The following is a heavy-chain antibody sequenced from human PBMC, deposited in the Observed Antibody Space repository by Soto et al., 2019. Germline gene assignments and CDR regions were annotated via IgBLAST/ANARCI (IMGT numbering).Heavy chain of an antibody. J-gene: IGHJ5*02. CDR3: AKGHRSSGWYNWFDP. V-gene: IGHV3-23*01. D-gene: IGHD6-19*01. CDR1: GFTFSSYA. CDR2: ISGTGGTT. Sequence: GGSLRLSCAASGFTFSSYAVSWVRQAPGKGLEWVSGISGTGGTTYYADSVKGRFTISRDNSKNTLSLQMNSLRAEDTAVYYCAKGHRSSGWYNWFDPWGQGTLVTVS.